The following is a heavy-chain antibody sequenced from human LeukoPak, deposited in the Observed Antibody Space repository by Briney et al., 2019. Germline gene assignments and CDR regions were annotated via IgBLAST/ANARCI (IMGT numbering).Heavy chain of an antibody. J-gene: IGHJ6*03. CDR1: GFTFSSYW. CDR2: INQGGSEK. Sequence: PGGSLRLSCAASGFTFSSYWMSWVRQAPGKGLEWVANINQGGSEKYYVDSVKGRFTISRDNAKNSLYLQMSSLRSEDTAVYYCARGNKLLWFGELFPGYYYYYMDVWGKGTTVTISS. CDR3: ARGNKLLWFGELFPGYYYYYMDV. D-gene: IGHD3-10*01. V-gene: IGHV3-7*03.